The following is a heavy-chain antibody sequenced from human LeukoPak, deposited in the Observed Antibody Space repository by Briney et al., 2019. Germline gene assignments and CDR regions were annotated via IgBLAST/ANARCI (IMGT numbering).Heavy chain of an antibody. J-gene: IGHJ6*04. CDR1: GFTFSSYG. CDR2: ISYDGSNK. Sequence: GRSLRLSCAASGFTFSSYGMHWVRQAPGKGLEWVAVISYDGSNKYYADSVKGRFTISRDNSKNTLHLQMNSLRAEDTAVYYCAKDLEDIVVVVAATLTNYYYYGMDVWGKGTTVTVSS. V-gene: IGHV3-30*18. CDR3: AKDLEDIVVVVAATLTNYYYYGMDV. D-gene: IGHD2-15*01.